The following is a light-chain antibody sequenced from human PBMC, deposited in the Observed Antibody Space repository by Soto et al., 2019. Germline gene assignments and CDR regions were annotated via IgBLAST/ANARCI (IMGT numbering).Light chain of an antibody. Sequence: EIVLTQSPGTLSLSPGERATLSCRASQSVSSTDLVWYQQKRGQAPRLLIYGASSRATGIPDRFSGSGSGTDFTLTISRLEPEDFSVYYCQQFGNSARTFGQGTEVEF. CDR3: QQFGNSART. CDR1: QSVSSTD. J-gene: IGKJ1*01. V-gene: IGKV3-20*01. CDR2: GAS.